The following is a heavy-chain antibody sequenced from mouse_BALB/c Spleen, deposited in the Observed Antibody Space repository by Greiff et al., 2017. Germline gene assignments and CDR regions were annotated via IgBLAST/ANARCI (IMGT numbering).Heavy chain of an antibody. CDR3: ARFEGGDAMDY. J-gene: IGHJ4*01. Sequence: VQMQQSGPELVKPGASVKVSCKASGYSFTDYNMYWVKRSHGKSLEWIGYIDPYNGGTSYNQKFKGKATLTVDTSSSTAYMQLSSLTSEDTAVYFCARFEGGDAMDYWGQGTSVTVSS. CDR1: GYSFTDYN. V-gene: IGHV1S135*01. CDR2: IDPYNGGT.